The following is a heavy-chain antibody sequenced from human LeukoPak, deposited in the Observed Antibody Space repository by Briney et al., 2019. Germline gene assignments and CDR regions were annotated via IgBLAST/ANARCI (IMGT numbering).Heavy chain of an antibody. CDR1: GGSISSGGYY. CDR3: ARGTPAAIHNFDY. Sequence: SETLSLTCTVSGGSISSGGYYWSWIRQHPGKGLEWIGNIYYSGSTYYNPSLKSRVTISVDTSKNQFSLKLSSVTAADTAVYYCARGTPAAIHNFDYWGQGTLVTVSS. CDR2: IYYSGST. D-gene: IGHD2-2*02. J-gene: IGHJ4*02. V-gene: IGHV4-31*03.